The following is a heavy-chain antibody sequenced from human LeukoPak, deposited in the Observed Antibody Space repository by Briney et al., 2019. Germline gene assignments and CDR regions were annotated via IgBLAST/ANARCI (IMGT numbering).Heavy chain of an antibody. J-gene: IGHJ6*03. CDR3: AKRRGLELLYYYYMDV. Sequence: GGSLRLSCTASGFTFSSYAMSWVRQAPGKGLEWVSAISGSGGSTYYADSVKGRFTISRDNSKNTLYLQMNSLRAEDTAVYYCAKRRGLELLYYYYMDVWGKGTTVTISS. D-gene: IGHD1-7*01. CDR1: GFTFSSYA. V-gene: IGHV3-23*01. CDR2: ISGSGGST.